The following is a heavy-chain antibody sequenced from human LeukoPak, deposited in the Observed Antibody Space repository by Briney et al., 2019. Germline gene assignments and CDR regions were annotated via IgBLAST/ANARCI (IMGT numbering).Heavy chain of an antibody. D-gene: IGHD2-2*01. CDR2: INHSGST. CDR1: GGSFSGYY. V-gene: IGHV4-34*01. J-gene: IGHJ4*02. CDR3: ASDLRYCSSTSRPPKY. Sequence: PSETLSLTCAVYGGSFSGYYWSWIRQPPGKGLEWIGEINHSGSTNYNPSLKSRVTISVDTSKNQFSLKLSSVTAADTAVYYCASDLRYCSSTSRPPKYWGQGTLVTVSP.